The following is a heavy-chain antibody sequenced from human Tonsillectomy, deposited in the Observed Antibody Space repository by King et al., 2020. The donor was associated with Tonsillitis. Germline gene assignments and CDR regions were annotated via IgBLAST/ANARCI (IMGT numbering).Heavy chain of an antibody. J-gene: IGHJ3*02. CDR3: ARDADAPPPNDSGSYFHAFAI. D-gene: IGHD1-26*01. V-gene: IGHV4-4*07. CDR2: IYTSGST. CDR1: GGSINTYY. Sequence: QLQESGPGLVKPSETLSLTCTVSGGSINTYYWSWIRPPAGKGLEWIGRIYTSGSTNYNPSLKSRVTMSVDTSKNQFSLKLSSVTAADTAVYYCARDADAPPPNDSGSYFHAFAIWGQGPMVTVSS.